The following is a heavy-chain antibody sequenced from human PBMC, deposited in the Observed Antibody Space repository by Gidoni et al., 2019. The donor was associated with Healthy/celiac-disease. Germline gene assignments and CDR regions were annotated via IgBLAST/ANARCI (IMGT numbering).Heavy chain of an antibody. CDR1: GFTFSSYG. CDR3: ARGRRNYGRGDAFDI. D-gene: IGHD3-10*01. Sequence: QVQLVESGGGVVQPGRSLRLSCAASGFTFSSYGMHWVRQAPGKGLEWVAVIWYDGSNKYYADSVKGRFTISRDNSKNTLYLQMNSLRAEDTAVYYCARGRRNYGRGDAFDIWGQGTMVTVSS. J-gene: IGHJ3*02. V-gene: IGHV3-33*01. CDR2: IWYDGSNK.